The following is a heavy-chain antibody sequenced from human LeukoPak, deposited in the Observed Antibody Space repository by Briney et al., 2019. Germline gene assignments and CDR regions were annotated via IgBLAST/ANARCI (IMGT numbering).Heavy chain of an antibody. Sequence: SETLSLTCTVSGGSISSSSYYWGWIRQPPGKGLEWIGSIYYSGSTYYNPSLKSRVTISVDTSKNQFSLKLSSVTAADTAVYYCARVVRRDIVLMVYAGYFDYWGQGTLVTVSS. CDR2: IYYSGST. V-gene: IGHV4-39*07. D-gene: IGHD2-8*01. J-gene: IGHJ4*02. CDR1: GGSISSSSYY. CDR3: ARVVRRDIVLMVYAGYFDY.